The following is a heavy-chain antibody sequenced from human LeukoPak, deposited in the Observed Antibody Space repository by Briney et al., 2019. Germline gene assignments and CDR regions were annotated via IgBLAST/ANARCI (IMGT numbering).Heavy chain of an antibody. J-gene: IGHJ5*02. CDR3: ARMELLWFGELLSCWFDP. CDR2: IYYSGST. V-gene: IGHV4-59*01. Sequence: SETLSLTCTVSGGSISSYYWSWIRQPPGKGLEWIGYIYYSGSTNYNPSLKSRVTISVDTSKNQFSLKLSSVTAADTAVYYCARMELLWFGELLSCWFDPWGQGTLVTVSS. CDR1: GGSISSYY. D-gene: IGHD3-10*01.